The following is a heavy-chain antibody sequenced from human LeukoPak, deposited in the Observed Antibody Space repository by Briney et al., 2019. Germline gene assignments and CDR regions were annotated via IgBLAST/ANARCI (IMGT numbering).Heavy chain of an antibody. Sequence: PETLSLTCTVSGGSISGSGYYWGWIRQPPGKGLEWIGTIYNSGSTYYNPSLNSRVTMSIDTSKNQFSLKLSSVTAADTAVYYCARTGNTAVPPYFDYWGQGALVTASS. J-gene: IGHJ4*02. D-gene: IGHD3-10*01. CDR3: ARTGNTAVPPYFDY. V-gene: IGHV4-39*01. CDR1: GGSISGSGYY. CDR2: IYNSGST.